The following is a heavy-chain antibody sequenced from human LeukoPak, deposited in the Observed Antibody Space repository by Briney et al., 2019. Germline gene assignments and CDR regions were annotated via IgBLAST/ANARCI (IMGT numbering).Heavy chain of an antibody. D-gene: IGHD5-24*01. CDR3: TRHSVEMAIDLAGLVFDY. CDR2: IRSKANSYAT. J-gene: IGHJ4*02. Sequence: GGSLRLSCAASGFTFSGSAMHWVRQASGKWLEWVGRIRSKANSYATAYAASVKGRFTISRDDSKNTAYLQMNSLKTEDTAVYYCTRHSVEMAIDLAGLVFDYWGQGTLVTVSS. V-gene: IGHV3-73*01. CDR1: GFTFSGSA.